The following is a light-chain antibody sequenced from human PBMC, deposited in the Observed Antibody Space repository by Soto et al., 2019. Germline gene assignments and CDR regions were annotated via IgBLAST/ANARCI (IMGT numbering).Light chain of an antibody. CDR3: ISFTPSTTVV. V-gene: IGLV2-14*03. CDR2: DVT. J-gene: IGLJ2*01. Sequence: QSALTQPASVSGSPGQSITISCTGTNNDVGDYNFVSWYQQHPGKAPKLMIYDVTTRPSGISNRFSGSKSGNTASLTISGLQPEDEADYYCISFTPSTTVVFGGGTKLTVL. CDR1: NNDVGDYNF.